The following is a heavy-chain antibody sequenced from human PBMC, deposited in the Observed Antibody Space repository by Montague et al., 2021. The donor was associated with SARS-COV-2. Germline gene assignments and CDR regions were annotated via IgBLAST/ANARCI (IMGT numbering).Heavy chain of an antibody. J-gene: IGHJ5*02. V-gene: IGHV4-39*01. Sequence: SETRSLTCTVSGGSVSGTSYYWAWIRQPPGKGLEWIVNIHHSGTTFYNLSLKSRVTISVDASKNEVSLKLNSVTAADTAVYYSARQGGPAGKHWFDPWGQGTLVTVSS. D-gene: IGHD2-2*01. CDR1: GGSVSGTSYY. CDR3: ARQGGPAGKHWFDP. CDR2: IHHSGTT.